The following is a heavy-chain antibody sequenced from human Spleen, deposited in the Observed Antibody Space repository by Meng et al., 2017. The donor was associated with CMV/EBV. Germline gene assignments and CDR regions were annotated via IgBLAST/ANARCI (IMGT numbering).Heavy chain of an antibody. CDR2: IYYRGST. Sequence: QVQPRESGPRPVKPSQTLSLTCTVSGGSNSSGDYYWSWIRQPPGKGLEWIGYIYYRGSTYYNPSLKSRVTISVDTSKNQFSLKLSSVTAADTAVYYCARHGYLGFDYWGQGTLVTASS. CDR3: ARHGYLGFDY. CDR1: GGSNSSGDYY. D-gene: IGHD5-24*01. J-gene: IGHJ4*02. V-gene: IGHV4-30-4*08.